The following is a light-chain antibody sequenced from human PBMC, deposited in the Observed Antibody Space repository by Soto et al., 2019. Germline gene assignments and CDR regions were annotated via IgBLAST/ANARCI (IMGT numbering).Light chain of an antibody. CDR2: KAS. J-gene: IGKJ1*01. V-gene: IGKV1-5*03. CDR3: QNYNSYSEA. CDR1: QTISSW. Sequence: DIQMTQSPSTLSGSVGDRVTITCRASQTISSWLAWYQQKPGKAPKLLIYKASTLKSGVPSRFSGSGSGTEFTLTISSLQPDDFAPYYCQNYNSYSEAFGQGTKVELK.